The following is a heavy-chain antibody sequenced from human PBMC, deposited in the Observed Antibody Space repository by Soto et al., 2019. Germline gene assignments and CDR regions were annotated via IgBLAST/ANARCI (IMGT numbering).Heavy chain of an antibody. CDR2: IYYSGST. CDR3: ARLRYSSSWPSLYYYYYGMDV. D-gene: IGHD6-13*01. CDR1: GGSISSSSYY. V-gene: IGHV4-39*01. J-gene: IGHJ6*02. Sequence: QLQLQESGPGLVKPSETLSLTCTVSGGSISSSSYYWGWIRQPPGKGLEWIGSIYYSGSTYYNPSLKSRVTISVDTSKNQFSLKLSSVTAADTAVYYCARLRYSSSWPSLYYYYYGMDVWGQGTTVTVSS.